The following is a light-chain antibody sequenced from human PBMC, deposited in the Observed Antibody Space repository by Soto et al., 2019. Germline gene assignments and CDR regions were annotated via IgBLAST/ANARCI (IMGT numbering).Light chain of an antibody. J-gene: IGLJ3*02. CDR2: RDD. CDR1: RSNIGSNT. V-gene: IGLV1-44*01. Sequence: QAVVTQPPSASGTPGQRVTISCSGGRSNIGSNTVVWYQQFPGATPKLLIYRDDQRPSGVPDRFSGCRSGTSASLAISGLQLDDEADYYCAVWDDTLYGRVFGGGTKLTVL. CDR3: AVWDDTLYGRV.